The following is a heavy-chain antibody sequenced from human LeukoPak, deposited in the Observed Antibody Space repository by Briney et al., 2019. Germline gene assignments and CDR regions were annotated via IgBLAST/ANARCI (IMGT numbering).Heavy chain of an antibody. CDR3: CAGSGSYIY. J-gene: IGHJ4*02. D-gene: IGHD3-10*01. CDR2: IKQDGSER. Sequence: GGSLRLSCAASGFTFSSYWMNRVRQAPGKGLEWVANIKQDGSERYSVDSLKGRFTISRDNAKNSLYLQMNSLRADDTAVYYCCAGSGSYIYWGQGTLVSVSS. V-gene: IGHV3-7*02. CDR1: GFTFSSYW.